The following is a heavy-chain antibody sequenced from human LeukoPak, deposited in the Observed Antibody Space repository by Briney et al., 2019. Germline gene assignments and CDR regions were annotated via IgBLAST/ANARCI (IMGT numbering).Heavy chain of an antibody. Sequence: PSETLSLTCTVSGGSISSGSYYWSCIRQPAGKGLEWIVRIYTSGSTNYNTSLKSRVTISVDTSKNQFSLKLSSVTAADTAVYYCARERGGILAAPTYYFDYWGQGTLVTVSS. D-gene: IGHD2-15*01. V-gene: IGHV4-61*02. CDR1: GGSISSGSYY. CDR2: IYTSGST. CDR3: ARERGGILAAPTYYFDY. J-gene: IGHJ4*02.